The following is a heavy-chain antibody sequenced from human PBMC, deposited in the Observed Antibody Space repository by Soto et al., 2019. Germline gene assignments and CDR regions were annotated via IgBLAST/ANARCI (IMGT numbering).Heavy chain of an antibody. CDR1: AYSFTNNW. CDR3: ARVSLFCTNGVCQFDY. V-gene: IGHV5-51*03. J-gene: IGHJ4*02. D-gene: IGHD2-8*01. CDR2: IYPGDSDT. Sequence: GERLKSSCKVSAYSFTNNWIGWVRKMPGKGLEWMGSIYPGDSDTTYSPSFQGQVTISADRSIDTAYLQWSSLKASDTAMYYCARVSLFCTNGVCQFDYWGQGTQVTVSS.